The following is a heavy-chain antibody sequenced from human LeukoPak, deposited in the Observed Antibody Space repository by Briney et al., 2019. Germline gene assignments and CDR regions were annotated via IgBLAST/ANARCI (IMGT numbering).Heavy chain of an antibody. CDR2: ISSSSSYI. CDR3: ARDGNYDSSGYYGGGYYYGMDV. Sequence: PGGSLRLSCAASGFTFSSYSMNWVRQAPGKGLEWVSSISSSSSYIYYADSVKGRFTISRDNAKNSLYLQMNSLRAEDTAVYYCARDGNYDSSGYYGGGYYYGMDVWGQGTTVTVSS. CDR1: GFTFSSYS. D-gene: IGHD3-22*01. V-gene: IGHV3-21*01. J-gene: IGHJ6*02.